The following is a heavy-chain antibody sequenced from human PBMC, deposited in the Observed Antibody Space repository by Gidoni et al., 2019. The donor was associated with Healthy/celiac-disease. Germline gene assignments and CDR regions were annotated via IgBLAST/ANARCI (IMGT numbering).Heavy chain of an antibody. CDR1: GYTFTGYY. J-gene: IGHJ4*02. D-gene: IGHD2-2*01. V-gene: IGHV1-2*02. CDR2: INPNSGGT. CDR3: ARGFTVVVPAAIGY. Sequence: QVQLVQSGAEVKKPGASVKVSCKASGYTFTGYYMHWVRQAPGQGLEWMGWINPNSGGTNDAQKFQGRVTMTRDTSISTAYMELSRLRSDDTAVYYCARGFTVVVPAAIGYWGQGTLVTVSS.